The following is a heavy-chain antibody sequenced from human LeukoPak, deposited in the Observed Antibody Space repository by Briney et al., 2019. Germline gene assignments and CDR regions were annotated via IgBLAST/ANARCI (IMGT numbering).Heavy chain of an antibody. CDR3: ARGRIIVGATTPYFDY. D-gene: IGHD1-26*01. V-gene: IGHV5-51*01. J-gene: IGHJ4*02. Sequence: GESLKISCKSSGYSFTSYWIGWARQMPGKGLEWMGIIYPGDSDTRYSPSFQGQVTISADKSISTAYLQWSSLKASDTAMYYCARGRIIVGATTPYFDYWGQGTLVTVSS. CDR1: GYSFTSYW. CDR2: IYPGDSDT.